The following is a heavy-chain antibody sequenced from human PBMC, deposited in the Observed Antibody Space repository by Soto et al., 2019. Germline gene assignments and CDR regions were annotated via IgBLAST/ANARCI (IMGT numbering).Heavy chain of an antibody. V-gene: IGHV3-30*03. Sequence: GALRLSCAASGFAFSNSGMHWVRQAPGKGLEWVAVISFDGKTQFYADSVKGRFSISRDNSKNTLYLDMDSLRADDAAVYYCTGQIASGHWGQGTQVTVSS. CDR2: ISFDGKTQ. J-gene: IGHJ4*02. CDR3: TGQIASGH. CDR1: GFAFSNSG. D-gene: IGHD2-8*02.